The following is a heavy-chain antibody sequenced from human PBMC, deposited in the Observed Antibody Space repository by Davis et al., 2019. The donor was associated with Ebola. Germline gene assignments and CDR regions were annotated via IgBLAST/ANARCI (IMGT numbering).Heavy chain of an antibody. Sequence: MPSETLSLTCTVPGGSIRSSSYHWGWIRQPPGKGLDGIGSIYYSGSTYYNPSLKSRVTISVDTSKNQFSLKLSSVTAADTDVYYCARGDYSDSSGYFIDAFDVWGQGTMVTVSS. J-gene: IGHJ3*01. CDR2: IYYSGST. D-gene: IGHD3-22*01. CDR1: GGSIRSSSYH. CDR3: ARGDYSDSSGYFIDAFDV. V-gene: IGHV4-39*01.